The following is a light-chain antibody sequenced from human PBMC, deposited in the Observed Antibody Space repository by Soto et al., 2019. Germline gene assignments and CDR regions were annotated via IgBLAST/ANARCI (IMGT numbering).Light chain of an antibody. J-gene: IGKJ1*01. Sequence: EIMLTQSPVTLSLSPGERATLSCRASQSVRSYLAWYQQKPGQAPRLLIYDASNRATGVPARFSGSGSGTDFTLTISSLEPEDFAVYYCQQRSNLVTFGQGTKVEI. V-gene: IGKV3-11*01. CDR2: DAS. CDR3: QQRSNLVT. CDR1: QSVRSY.